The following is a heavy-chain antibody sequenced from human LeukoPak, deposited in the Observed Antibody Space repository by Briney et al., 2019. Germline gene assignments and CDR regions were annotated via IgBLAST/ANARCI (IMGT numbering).Heavy chain of an antibody. J-gene: IGHJ4*02. D-gene: IGHD4/OR15-4a*01. CDR1: GFTFSSYA. V-gene: IGHV3-23*01. Sequence: GGSLRLSCAVSGFTFSSYAMSWVRQAPGKGLEWVSAISGSGGNTYYADSVKGRFTISRDNSKNTLYLQMSSLRAEDTAVYYRAIVGASDCWGQGTLVTVSS. CDR2: ISGSGGNT. CDR3: AIVGASDC.